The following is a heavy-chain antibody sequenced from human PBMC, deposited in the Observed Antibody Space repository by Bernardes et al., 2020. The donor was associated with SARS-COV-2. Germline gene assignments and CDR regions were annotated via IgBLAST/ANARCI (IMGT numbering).Heavy chain of an antibody. CDR1: GFSFSDYS. J-gene: IGHJ4*02. CDR2: ISGSLTYI. V-gene: IGHV3-21*01. D-gene: IGHD6-13*01. Sequence: WGSLRASCAASGFSFSDYSMKWVRLAPGKGTEWVSYISGSLTYIYYADSVNGRFTISRDNAKNSLSLQMDSLRAEDTAVYYCGRDRYRGVGASGTDYWGQGTVVTVSS. CDR3: GRDRYRGVGASGTDY.